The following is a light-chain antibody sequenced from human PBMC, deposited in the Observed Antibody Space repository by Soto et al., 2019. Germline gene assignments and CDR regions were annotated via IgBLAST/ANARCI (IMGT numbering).Light chain of an antibody. Sequence: DIQMSQSPSTLSASVGDRVTITCRASQSISSWLAWYQQKPGKAPKLLIYDASSLLSGVPSRFSGSGSGTEFTLTISSLQPDDFATYYCQQYDSYSPYTFGQGTKLEIK. CDR3: QQYDSYSPYT. V-gene: IGKV1-5*01. CDR2: DAS. J-gene: IGKJ2*01. CDR1: QSISSW.